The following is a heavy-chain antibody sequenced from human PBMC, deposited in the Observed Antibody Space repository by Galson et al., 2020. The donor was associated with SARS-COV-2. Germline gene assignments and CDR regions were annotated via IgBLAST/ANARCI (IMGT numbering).Heavy chain of an antibody. CDR3: ARDPPSSHWVLDY. V-gene: IGHV3-30*09. CDR2: ISNHGSDE. CDR1: GFTFSAYA. D-gene: IGHD6-13*01. J-gene: IGHJ4*02. Sequence: TGGSLRLSCAASGFTFSAYAIHWVRQAPGKGLEWVAVISNHGSDEYYVDSVKGRFDISRDNSKNTVYLQMNSLRPEDTAVYYCARDPPSSHWVLDYWGQGALVTVSS.